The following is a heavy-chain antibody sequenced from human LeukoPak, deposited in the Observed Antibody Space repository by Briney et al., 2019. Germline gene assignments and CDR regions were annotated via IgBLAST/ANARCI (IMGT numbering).Heavy chain of an antibody. Sequence: GGSLRLSCAASRFSFSAYPMGSVRQAPGKGLEWVAVISYDGSDKYYADSVKGRFTISRDNSKNTLYLQMNSLRAEDTAVYYCARGTPSSSGWLYYGMDVWGQGTTVTVSS. CDR1: RFSFSAYP. CDR2: ISYDGSDK. J-gene: IGHJ6*02. D-gene: IGHD6-19*01. CDR3: ARGTPSSSGWLYYGMDV. V-gene: IGHV3-30-3*01.